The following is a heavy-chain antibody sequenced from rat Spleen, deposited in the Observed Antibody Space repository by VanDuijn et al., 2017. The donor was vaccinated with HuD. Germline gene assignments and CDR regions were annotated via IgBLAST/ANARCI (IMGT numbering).Heavy chain of an antibody. CDR2: ISYSGSS. Sequence: EVQLQESGPGLVKPSQSLSLTCSVTGYSITSNYWGWIRKFPGNKMEWVGYISYSGSSGYNPSLKSRISITRDTSKNQFFLQLNAVTTEDTATYYCAAHGARISRFAYWGQGTLVTVSS. D-gene: IGHD2-7*01. CDR1: GYSITSNY. CDR3: AAHGARISRFAY. J-gene: IGHJ3*01. V-gene: IGHV3-1*01.